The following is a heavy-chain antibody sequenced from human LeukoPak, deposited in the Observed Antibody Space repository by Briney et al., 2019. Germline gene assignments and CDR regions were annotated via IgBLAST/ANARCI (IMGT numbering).Heavy chain of an antibody. CDR2: INPSGGST. Sequence: ASVKVSCKASGYTFTSYYMHWVRQAPGQGLEWMGIINPSGGSTSYAQKFQGRVTMTRDTSTSTAYMEMRSLRSDDTAVYYCARGTEHGDYEDYWGQGTLVTVSS. CDR1: GYTFTSYY. J-gene: IGHJ4*02. CDR3: ARGTEHGDYEDY. D-gene: IGHD4-17*01. V-gene: IGHV1-46*01.